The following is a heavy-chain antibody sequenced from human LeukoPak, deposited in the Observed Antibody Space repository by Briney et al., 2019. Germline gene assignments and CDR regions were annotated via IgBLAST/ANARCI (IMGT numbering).Heavy chain of an antibody. CDR3: ARDDPGVPNAFDI. CDR2: IWYDGSNK. Sequence: PGGSLRLSCAASGFTFSNYLMSWVRQAPGKGREWVAVIWYDGSNKYYADSVKGRFTISRDNSKNTLYLQMNSLRAEDTAVYYCARDDPGVPNAFDIWGQGTMVTVSS. V-gene: IGHV3-33*08. D-gene: IGHD3-10*01. J-gene: IGHJ3*02. CDR1: GFTFSNYL.